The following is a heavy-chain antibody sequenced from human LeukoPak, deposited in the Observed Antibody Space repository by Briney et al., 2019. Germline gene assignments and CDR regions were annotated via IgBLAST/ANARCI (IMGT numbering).Heavy chain of an antibody. V-gene: IGHV1-18*01. J-gene: IGHJ4*02. CDR1: GYTFTSYG. CDR3: ARMYGDYGFDY. Sequence: ASVKVSCKASGYTFTSYGISWVRRAPGQGLEWMGWISAYAQKLQGRVTMTTDTSTSTAYMELRSLRSDDTAVYYCARMYGDYGFDYWGQGTLVTVSS. D-gene: IGHD4-17*01. CDR2: ISA.